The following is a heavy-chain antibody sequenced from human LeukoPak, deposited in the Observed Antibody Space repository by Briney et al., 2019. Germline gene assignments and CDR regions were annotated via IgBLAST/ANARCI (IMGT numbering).Heavy chain of an antibody. CDR2: IYHSGST. J-gene: IGHJ4*02. Sequence: SETLTLTCTVSGGSISSGDYYWSGIRQPPGKGLEWIGYIYHSGSTYYNPSLKSRVIISVDTSKNQFSLKLSSVTAADTAVYYCARGPDSSGYYYLAYWGQGTLVTVAS. D-gene: IGHD3-22*01. V-gene: IGHV4-30-4*01. CDR1: GGSISSGDYY. CDR3: ARGPDSSGYYYLAY.